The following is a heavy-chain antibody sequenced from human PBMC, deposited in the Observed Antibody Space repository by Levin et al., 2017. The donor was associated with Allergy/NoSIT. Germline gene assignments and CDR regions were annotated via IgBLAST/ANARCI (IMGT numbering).Heavy chain of an antibody. J-gene: IGHJ5*02. Sequence: GGSLRLSCAASGFIFSTYGMHWVRQAPGKGLEWLTFISYDGKNKYYIDSVKGRFTISRDNSKNTLFLQMSSLRTEDTAVYYCARDRLAASGNGWFDPWGQGTLVTVSS. CDR2: ISYDGKNK. CDR1: GFIFSTYG. CDR3: ARDRLAASGNGWFDP. V-gene: IGHV3-30*04. D-gene: IGHD6-13*01.